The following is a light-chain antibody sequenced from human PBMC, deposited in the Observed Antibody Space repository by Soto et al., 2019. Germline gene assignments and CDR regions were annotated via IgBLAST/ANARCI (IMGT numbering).Light chain of an antibody. CDR1: QSISSW. CDR3: QQYNSYSWT. Sequence: DIQMTQSPSTLSASVGDRVTITCRASQSISSWLAWYQQKPGKAPKLLIYDASSLESGVPLRFSGSGYGTEFTLTISSLQPDDFATYYCQQYNSYSWTFGQGTKVEIK. CDR2: DAS. V-gene: IGKV1-5*01. J-gene: IGKJ1*01.